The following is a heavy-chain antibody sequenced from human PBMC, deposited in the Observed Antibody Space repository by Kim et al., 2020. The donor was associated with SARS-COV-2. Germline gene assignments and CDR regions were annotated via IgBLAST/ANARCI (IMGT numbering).Heavy chain of an antibody. CDR2: IRSKAYGGTT. Sequence: GGSLRLSCTASGFTFGDYAMSWFRQAPGKGLEWVGFIRSKAYGGTTEYAASVKGRFTISRDDSKSIAYLQMNSLKTEDTAVYYCTRARGYGDYPDFDYWGQGTLVTVSS. J-gene: IGHJ4*02. CDR3: TRARGYGDYPDFDY. V-gene: IGHV3-49*03. CDR1: GFTFGDYA. D-gene: IGHD4-17*01.